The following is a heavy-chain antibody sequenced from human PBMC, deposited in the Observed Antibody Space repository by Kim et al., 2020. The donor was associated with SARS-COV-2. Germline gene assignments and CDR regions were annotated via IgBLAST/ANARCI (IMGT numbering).Heavy chain of an antibody. D-gene: IGHD6-13*01. Sequence: EGSLRLSCAASGFTFSNAWMSWVRQAPGKGLEWVGRIKSKTDGGTTDYAAPVKGRFTISRDDSKNTLYLQMNSLKTEDTAVYYCTTDMGEPGIAAAGPIDYWGQGTLVTVSS. CDR2: IKSKTDGGTT. J-gene: IGHJ4*02. V-gene: IGHV3-15*01. CDR1: GFTFSNAW. CDR3: TTDMGEPGIAAAGPIDY.